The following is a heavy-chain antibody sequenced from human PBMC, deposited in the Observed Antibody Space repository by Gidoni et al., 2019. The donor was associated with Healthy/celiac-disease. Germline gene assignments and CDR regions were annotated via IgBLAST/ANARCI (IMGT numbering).Heavy chain of an antibody. V-gene: IGHV3-15*01. CDR2: IKSKTDGGTT. CDR1: GFTFSNAW. CDR3: TANYYDSSGTIDP. D-gene: IGHD3-22*01. J-gene: IGHJ5*02. Sequence: EVQLVESGGGLVKPGGSIRLSCAASGFTFSNAWMSWVRQAPGKGLEWVGRIKSKTDGGTTDYAAPVKGRFTISRDDSKNTLYLQMNSLKTEDTAVYYCTANYYDSSGTIDPWGQGTLVTVSS.